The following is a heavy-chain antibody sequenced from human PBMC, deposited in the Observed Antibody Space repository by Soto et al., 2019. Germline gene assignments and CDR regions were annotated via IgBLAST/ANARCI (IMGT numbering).Heavy chain of an antibody. D-gene: IGHD6-6*01. Sequence: GGSLRLSCAASGFTFSSYSMNWVRQAPGKGLECVSSISSSSSYIYYADSVKGRFTISRDNAKNSLYLQMNSLRAEDTAVYYRARDSYGIAALTYFDYWGQGTLVTVSS. V-gene: IGHV3-21*01. CDR1: GFTFSSYS. J-gene: IGHJ4*02. CDR3: ARDSYGIAALTYFDY. CDR2: ISSSSSYI.